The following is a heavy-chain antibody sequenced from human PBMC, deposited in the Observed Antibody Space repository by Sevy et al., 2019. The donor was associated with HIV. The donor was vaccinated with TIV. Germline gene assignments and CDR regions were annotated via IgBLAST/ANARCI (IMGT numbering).Heavy chain of an antibody. D-gene: IGHD3-16*01. Sequence: GGSLRLSCAASGFTFNDHYMDWVRQAPGKGLEWVGRIRNKANSYTTEYAACVKGRFTISRDDSKNSLYLQMNSLKTEDTAIYYCARDLRSGGAHFDYWGQGTLVTVSS. CDR2: IRNKANSYTT. V-gene: IGHV3-72*01. J-gene: IGHJ4*02. CDR3: ARDLRSGGAHFDY. CDR1: GFTFNDHY.